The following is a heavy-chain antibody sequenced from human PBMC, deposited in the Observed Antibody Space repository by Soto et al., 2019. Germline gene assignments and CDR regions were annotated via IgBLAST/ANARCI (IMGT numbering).Heavy chain of an antibody. V-gene: IGHV4-59*08. CDR3: ARARSGYSSGQWWFDP. CDR1: GGSISSYY. J-gene: IGHJ5*02. D-gene: IGHD6-19*01. CDR2: IYYSGST. Sequence: TSETLSLTCTVSGGSISSYYWSWIRQPPGKGLEWIGYIYYSGSTNYNPSLKSRVTISVDTSKNQFSLKLSSVTAADTAVYYCARARSGYSSGQWWFDPWGQGTLVTVSS.